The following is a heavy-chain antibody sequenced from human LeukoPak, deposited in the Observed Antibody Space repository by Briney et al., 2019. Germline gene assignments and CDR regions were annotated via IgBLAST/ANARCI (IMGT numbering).Heavy chain of an antibody. V-gene: IGHV3-23*01. Sequence: PGGSLRLSCAASGFTFSSYAMSWVRQAPGKGLEWVSTISGSGGSTYYADSVKGRFTISRDNSKNTLYLQMNSLRAEDTAVYYCAKDLVAYYYDSSGVSWGQGTLVTVSS. CDR2: ISGSGGST. J-gene: IGHJ4*02. CDR3: AKDLVAYYYDSSGVS. CDR1: GFTFSSYA. D-gene: IGHD3-22*01.